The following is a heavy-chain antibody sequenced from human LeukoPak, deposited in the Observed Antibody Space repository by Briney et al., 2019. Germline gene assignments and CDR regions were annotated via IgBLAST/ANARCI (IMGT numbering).Heavy chain of an antibody. J-gene: IGHJ5*02. V-gene: IGHV3-21*01. CDR3: ARWSSSVEDWFDP. CDR2: ISSSSSYI. CDR1: GFTFSSYS. D-gene: IGHD6-6*01. Sequence: GGSLRLSCAASGFTFSSYSMNWVRQAPGKGLEWVSSISSSSSYIYYADSVKGRFTISRDNAKNSLYLQMNSLRAEDTAVYYCARWSSSVEDWFDPWGQGTLVTVSS.